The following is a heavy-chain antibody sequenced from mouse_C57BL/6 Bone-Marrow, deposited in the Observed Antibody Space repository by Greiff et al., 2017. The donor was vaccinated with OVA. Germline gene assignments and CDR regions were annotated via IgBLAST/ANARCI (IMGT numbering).Heavy chain of an antibody. CDR3: ARDYYGSPRD. D-gene: IGHD1-1*01. V-gene: IGHV1-54*01. CDR1: GYAFTNYL. CDR2: INPGSGGT. Sequence: VQLQQSGAELVRPGTSVKVSCKASGYAFTNYLIEWVKQRPGQGLEWIGVINPGSGGTNYNKKFKGKATLTAEKSSSTAYMQLSSLTSEDSAVYFCARDYYGSPRDWGQGTLVTVAA. J-gene: IGHJ3*01.